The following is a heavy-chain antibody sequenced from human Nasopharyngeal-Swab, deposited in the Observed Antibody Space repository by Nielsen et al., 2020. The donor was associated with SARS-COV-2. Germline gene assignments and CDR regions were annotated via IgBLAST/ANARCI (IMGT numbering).Heavy chain of an antibody. V-gene: IGHV3-21*01. CDR1: GFTFNSYS. CDR2: NSGSGRYV. D-gene: IGHD1-26*01. J-gene: IGHJ6*03. Sequence: GESLKISCAGSGFTFNSYSMIWVRQVPGEGLEWVSSNSGSGRYVYYADSVKGRFTISKDSAKNSLYLQMNSLRADDTAVYFCARIAGRGSIYYYYMDVWGTGTTVTVSS. CDR3: ARIAGRGSIYYYYMDV.